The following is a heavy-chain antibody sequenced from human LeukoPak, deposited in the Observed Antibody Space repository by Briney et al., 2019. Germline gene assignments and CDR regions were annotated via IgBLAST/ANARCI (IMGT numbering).Heavy chain of an antibody. J-gene: IGHJ5*02. CDR2: INPSGGST. CDR3: ARDRKSFIAAAATDWFDP. Sequence: GASVKVSCKASGYTFTSYYMHWVRQVPGQGLEWMGIINPSGGSTSYAQKFQGRVTMTRDTSTSTVYMELSSLRSEDTAVYYCARDRKSFIAAAATDWFDPWGQGTLVTVSS. CDR1: GYTFTSYY. V-gene: IGHV1-46*01. D-gene: IGHD6-13*01.